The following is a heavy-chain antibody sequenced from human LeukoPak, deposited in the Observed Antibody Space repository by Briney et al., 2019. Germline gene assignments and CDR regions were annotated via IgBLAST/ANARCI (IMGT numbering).Heavy chain of an antibody. V-gene: IGHV4-59*01. CDR3: ARDRGLSSSSWYNWFDP. Sequence: SETLSLTCTVSGGSICGYYWSWIRQPPGKGLEWIGYIYYSGSIIYNPSPQSRVTISVDTSQTQFSLKLSSVTAADTAVYYCARDRGLSSSSWYNWFDPWGQGTLVTVSS. D-gene: IGHD6-13*01. CDR1: GGSICGYY. J-gene: IGHJ5*02. CDR2: IYYSGSI.